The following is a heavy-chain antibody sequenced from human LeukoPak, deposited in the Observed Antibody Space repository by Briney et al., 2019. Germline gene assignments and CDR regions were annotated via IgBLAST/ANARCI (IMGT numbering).Heavy chain of an antibody. CDR2: ISYDRPNK. D-gene: IGHD4-17*01. CDR3: ARVVDHDYGDYYLDY. V-gene: IGHV3-30*04. Sequence: PGRSLRLSCAASGFTFSSYAMHWVRQAPGKGLEWLTLISYDRPNKYYADSVKGRFTVSRDNSKNTLYLQMNSLRAEDTAVYYCARVVDHDYGDYYLDYWGQGTLVTVSS. CDR1: GFTFSSYA. J-gene: IGHJ4*02.